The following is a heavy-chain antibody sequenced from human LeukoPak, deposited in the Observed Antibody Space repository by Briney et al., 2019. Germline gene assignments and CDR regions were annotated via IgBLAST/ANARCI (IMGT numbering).Heavy chain of an antibody. CDR2: TYYRSKWYN. J-gene: IGHJ3*02. D-gene: IGHD2-8*01. V-gene: IGHV6-1*01. CDR1: GDSVSSNSAA. CDR3: ASQEMLQAHAFDI. Sequence: SQTLSLTCAISGDSVSSNSAAWNWIRQSPSGGLEWLGRTYYRSKWYNDYAVSVTSRITIHPDTSKNQFSLQLNSVTPEDTAVYYCASQEMLQAHAFDIWGQGTMVTVSS.